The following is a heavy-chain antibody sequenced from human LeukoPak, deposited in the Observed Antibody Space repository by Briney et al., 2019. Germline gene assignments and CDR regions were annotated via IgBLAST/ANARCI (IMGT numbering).Heavy chain of an antibody. D-gene: IGHD3-10*01. J-gene: IGHJ5*02. CDR3: ARSWFGEFNWFDP. CDR1: GYTFTANH. Sequence: ASVKVSCKASGYTFTANHLHWVRQPPGQGLERMGWINPNSGGTNYAQKFQGRVTMTRDTSISTAYMELSRLRSDDTAVYYCARSWFGEFNWFDPWGQGTLVTVSS. CDR2: INPNSGGT. V-gene: IGHV1-2*02.